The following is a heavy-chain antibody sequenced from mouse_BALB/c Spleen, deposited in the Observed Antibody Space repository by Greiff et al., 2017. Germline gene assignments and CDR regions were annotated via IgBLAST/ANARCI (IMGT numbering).Heavy chain of an antibody. CDR1: GYSFTSYY. CDR3: ARTHYGSSYDWYFDV. J-gene: IGHJ1*01. V-gene: IGHV1S135*01. Sequence: VQLKQSGPELMKPGASVKISCKASGYSFTSYYMHWVKQSHGKSLEWIGYIDPFNGGTSYNQKFKGKATLTVDKSSSTAYMHLSSLTSEDSAVYYCARTHYGSSYDWYFDVWGAGTTVTVSS. CDR2: IDPFNGGT. D-gene: IGHD1-1*01.